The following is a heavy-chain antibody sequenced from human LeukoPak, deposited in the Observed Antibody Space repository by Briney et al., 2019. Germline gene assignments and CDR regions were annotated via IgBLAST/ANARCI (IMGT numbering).Heavy chain of an antibody. CDR1: GGSISSYY. V-gene: IGHV4-59*01. D-gene: IGHD6-6*01. Sequence: SETLSLTCTVSGGSISSYYWSWIRQPPGKGLEWIGYIYYSGSTNYNPSLKSRVTISVDTSKNQFSLKPSSVTAADTAVYYCASAKRLAAYYYFDYWGQGTLVTVSS. J-gene: IGHJ4*02. CDR3: ASAKRLAAYYYFDY. CDR2: IYYSGST.